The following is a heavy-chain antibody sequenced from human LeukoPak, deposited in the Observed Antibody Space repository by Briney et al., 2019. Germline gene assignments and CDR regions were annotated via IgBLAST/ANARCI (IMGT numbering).Heavy chain of an antibody. CDR1: GFTFSSYA. CDR2: ISGSGGST. J-gene: IGHJ6*03. V-gene: IGHV3-23*01. Sequence: TGGSLRLSCAASGFTFSSYAMNWVRQAPGKGLEWVSAISGSGGSTYYADSVKGQFTISRDNSKNTLYLQMNSLRAEDTAVCYCARDPDSSGYPLGYYMDVWGKGTTVTVSS. CDR3: ARDPDSSGYPLGYYMDV. D-gene: IGHD3-22*01.